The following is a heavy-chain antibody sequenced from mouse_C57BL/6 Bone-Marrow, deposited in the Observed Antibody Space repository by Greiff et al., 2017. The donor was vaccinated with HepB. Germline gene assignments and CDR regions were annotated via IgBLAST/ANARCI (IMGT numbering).Heavy chain of an antibody. D-gene: IGHD1-1*01. Sequence: DVQLQESGGGLVQPGGSLSLSCAASGFTFTDYYMSWVRQPPGKALEWLGFIRNKANGYTTEYSASVKGRFTISRDNSQSILYLQMNALRAEDSATYYCARYLPITTVVEGYFDVWGTGTTVTVSS. J-gene: IGHJ1*03. V-gene: IGHV7-3*01. CDR3: ARYLPITTVVEGYFDV. CDR1: GFTFTDYY. CDR2: IRNKANGYTT.